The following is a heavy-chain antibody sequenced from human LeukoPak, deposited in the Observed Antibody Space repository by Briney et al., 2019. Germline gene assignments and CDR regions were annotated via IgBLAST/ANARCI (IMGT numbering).Heavy chain of an antibody. CDR1: GFTFSSYS. V-gene: IGHV3-23*01. D-gene: IGHD1-20*01. CDR3: ARVGAYAAVNW. Sequence: PGGSLRLSCAASGFTFSSYSMSWVRQAPGKGLEWASAISGGGDGRFYADSVKGRFTISRDNAKNTLYLQMNSLRAEDTAVYYCARVGAYAAVNWWGQGTLVTVSS. CDR2: ISGGGDGR. J-gene: IGHJ4*02.